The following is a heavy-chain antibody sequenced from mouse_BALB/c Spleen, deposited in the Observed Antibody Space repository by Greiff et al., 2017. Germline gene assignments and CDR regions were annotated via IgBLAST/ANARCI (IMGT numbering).Heavy chain of an antibody. D-gene: IGHD1-1*01. CDR2: IDPANGNT. CDR1: GFNIKDTY. CDR3: ARGISYYYGSSLDYAMDY. Sequence: VQLQQSGAELVKPGASVKLSCTASGFNIKDTYMHWVKQRPEQGLEWIGRIDPANGNTKYDPKFQGKATITADTSSNTAYLQLSSLTSEDTAVYYCARGISYYYGSSLDYAMDYWGQGTSVTVSS. J-gene: IGHJ4*01. V-gene: IGHV14-3*02.